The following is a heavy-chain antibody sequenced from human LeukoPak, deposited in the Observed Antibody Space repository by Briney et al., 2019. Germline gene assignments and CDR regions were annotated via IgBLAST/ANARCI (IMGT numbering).Heavy chain of an antibody. Sequence: PSETLSLTCTVSGDSINGFYWNWTRQPPGKGLEWIGYIYYSGNTNYNPSLKSRVTMSVDTSTNQFSLKLSSVTAADTAVYYCASSKTPWIQLWFFDIWGQGTMVTVSS. CDR1: GDSINGFY. V-gene: IGHV4-59*01. D-gene: IGHD5-18*01. CDR2: IYYSGNT. J-gene: IGHJ3*02. CDR3: ASSKTPWIQLWFFDI.